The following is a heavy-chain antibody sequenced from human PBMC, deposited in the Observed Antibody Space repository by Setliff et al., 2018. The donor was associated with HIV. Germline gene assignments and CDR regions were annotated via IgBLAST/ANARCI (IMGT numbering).Heavy chain of an antibody. D-gene: IGHD5-18*01. J-gene: IGHJ4*02. CDR3: ARDRSSGGYTYGLIDY. Sequence: PSETLSLTCTVSGGSISSGSYYWSWIRQPAGKGLEWIGRIYTSGSTKHNPSLESRVTIAVDTSKNQFSLKVSSVTAADTAVYYCARDRSSGGYTYGLIDYWGQGRLVTVSS. CDR2: IYTSGST. V-gene: IGHV4-61*02. CDR1: GGSISSGSYY.